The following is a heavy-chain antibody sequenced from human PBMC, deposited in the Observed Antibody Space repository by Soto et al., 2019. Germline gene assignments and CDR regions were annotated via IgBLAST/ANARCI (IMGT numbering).Heavy chain of an antibody. CDR1: GYTFTDYD. CDR2: MNPNSGET. V-gene: IGHV1-8*01. D-gene: IGHD2-15*01. Sequence: QEQLVQSGAEVKKPGASVKVSCKTSGYTFTDYDINWVRQATGQGLEWIGWMNPNSGETGYAQKFQGRVTMTRSASLSTAYVELSSLRSEDTAVYYCARVAVAARPRWYNCFDPWGQGTLVTVSS. J-gene: IGHJ5*02. CDR3: ARVAVAARPRWYNCFDP.